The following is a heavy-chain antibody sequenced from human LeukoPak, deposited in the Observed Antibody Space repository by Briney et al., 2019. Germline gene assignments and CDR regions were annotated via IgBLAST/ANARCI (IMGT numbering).Heavy chain of an antibody. Sequence: SETLSLTCTVSGGSISSYCWSWIRQPPGKGLEWIGYIYYSGSTNYNPSLKSRVTISVDTSKNQFSLKLSSVTAADTAVYYCARGTYDSPYWGQGTLVTVSS. CDR3: ARGTYDSPY. D-gene: IGHD3-22*01. J-gene: IGHJ4*02. CDR2: IYYSGST. V-gene: IGHV4-59*01. CDR1: GGSISSYC.